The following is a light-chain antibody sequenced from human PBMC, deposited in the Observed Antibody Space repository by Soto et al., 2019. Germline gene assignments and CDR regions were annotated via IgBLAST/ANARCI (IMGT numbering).Light chain of an antibody. CDR1: QSISSW. J-gene: IGKJ1*01. Sequence: DIQMTQSPSTLSASVGDRVTITCRASQSISSWLAWYPQKPGKAPKLLIYKATSLESGVPSRFSGSGSGTESTLTISSLQPDDFATYYCQQYNSYWTFGQGTKVEIK. CDR2: KAT. CDR3: QQYNSYWT. V-gene: IGKV1-5*03.